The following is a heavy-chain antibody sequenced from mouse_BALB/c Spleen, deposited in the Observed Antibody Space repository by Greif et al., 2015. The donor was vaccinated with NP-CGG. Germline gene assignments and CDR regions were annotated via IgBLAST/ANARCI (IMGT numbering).Heavy chain of an antibody. CDR1: GYTFTSYT. D-gene: IGHD1-1*01. J-gene: IGHJ3*01. CDR3: ARPDYYGSSYVAWFAY. V-gene: IGHV1-4*01. Sequence: VQLVESGAELARPGASVKMSCKASGYTFTSYTMHWVKQRPGQGLEWIGYINPSSGYTNYNQKFKDKATLTADKSSSTAYMQLSSLTSEDSAVYYCARPDYYGSSYVAWFAYWGQGTLVTVSA. CDR2: INPSSGYT.